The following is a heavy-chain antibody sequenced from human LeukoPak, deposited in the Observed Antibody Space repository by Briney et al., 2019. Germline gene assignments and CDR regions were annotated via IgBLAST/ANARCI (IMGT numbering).Heavy chain of an antibody. D-gene: IGHD3-10*01. CDR1: GYTFTSYG. J-gene: IGHJ4*02. CDR3: ARGLSYSWFGELLYGGSLGY. Sequence: GASVKVSCKASGYTFTSYGISWVRQAPGQGLEWMGWISAYNGNTNYAQKLQGRVTMTTDTSTSTAYMELRSLRSDDTAVYYCARGLSYSWFGELLYGGSLGYWGQGTLVTVSS. CDR2: ISAYNGNT. V-gene: IGHV1-18*01.